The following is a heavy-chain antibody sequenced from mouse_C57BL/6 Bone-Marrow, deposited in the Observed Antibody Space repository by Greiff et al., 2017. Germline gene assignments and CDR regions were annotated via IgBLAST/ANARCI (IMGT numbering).Heavy chain of an antibody. CDR1: GFTFISYG. D-gene: IGHD2-1*01. J-gene: IGHJ4*01. CDR2: ISSGGSYT. Sequence: EVKLMESGGDLVKPGGSLKLSCAASGFTFISYGMSWVRQTPDKRLEWVATISSGGSYTYYPDSVKGRFTISRDNAKNTLYLQMSSLKSEDTAMYYCARHGNYLYYYAMDYWGQGTSVTVSS. V-gene: IGHV5-6*01. CDR3: ARHGNYLYYYAMDY.